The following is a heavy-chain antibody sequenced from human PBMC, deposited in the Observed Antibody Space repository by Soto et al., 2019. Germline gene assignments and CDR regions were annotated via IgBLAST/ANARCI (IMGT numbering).Heavy chain of an antibody. J-gene: IGHJ5*02. CDR3: AREAVGGSYTSGWLYP. V-gene: IGHV4-31*03. Sequence: SETLSLTCSVSGASIASGGHYWTWVRQHPGKGLEGVGHINDRGNTHYNPALRNRVTIIMATSKSHFALYLASVTAADTAVYFCAREAVGGSYTSGWLYPWGQGHLVTVS. CDR1: GASIASGGHY. D-gene: IGHD2-15*01. CDR2: INDRGNT.